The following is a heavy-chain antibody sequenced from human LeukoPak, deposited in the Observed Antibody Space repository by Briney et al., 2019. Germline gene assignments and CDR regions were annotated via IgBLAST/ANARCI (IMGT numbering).Heavy chain of an antibody. J-gene: IGHJ5*02. D-gene: IGHD6-19*01. CDR1: GYSFTSYW. CDR3: ARQRGIAVAGTLVNWFDP. CDR2: IYPGDSDT. Sequence: GESLKISCKGSGYSFTSYWIGWVRQMPGKGLEWMGIIYPGDSDTRYSPSFQGQVTISADKSISTAYLQWSSLKASDTAMYYCARQRGIAVAGTLVNWFDPWGQGTLVTVSS. V-gene: IGHV5-51*01.